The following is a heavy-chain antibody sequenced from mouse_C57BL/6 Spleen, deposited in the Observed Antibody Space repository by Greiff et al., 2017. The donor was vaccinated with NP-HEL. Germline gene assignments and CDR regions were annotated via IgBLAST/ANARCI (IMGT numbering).Heavy chain of an antibody. D-gene: IGHD2-3*01. V-gene: IGHV1-22*01. J-gene: IGHJ3*01. CDR2: INPNNGGT. CDR3: ASGGYYVGWFAY. CDR1: GYTFTDYN. Sequence: EVQLQQSGPELVKPGASVKMSCKASGYTFTDYNMHWVKQSHGKSLEWIGYINPNNGGTSYNQKFKGKATLTVNKSSSTAYMELRSLTSEDSAVYYCASGGYYVGWFAYWGQGTLVTVSA.